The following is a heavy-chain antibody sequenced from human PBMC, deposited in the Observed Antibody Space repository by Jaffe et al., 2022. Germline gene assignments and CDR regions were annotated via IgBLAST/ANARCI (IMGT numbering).Heavy chain of an antibody. CDR3: AKEENPYCGGDCPTEGAFDI. V-gene: IGHV3-23*01. CDR2: ISGSGGST. Sequence: EVQLLESGGGLVQPGGSLRLSCAASGFTFSSYAMSWVRQAPGKGLEWVSAISGSGGSTYYADSVKGRFTISRDNSKNTLYLQMNSLRAEDTAVYYCAKEENPYCGGDCPTEGAFDIWGQGTMVTVSS. CDR1: GFTFSSYA. D-gene: IGHD2-21*01. J-gene: IGHJ3*02.